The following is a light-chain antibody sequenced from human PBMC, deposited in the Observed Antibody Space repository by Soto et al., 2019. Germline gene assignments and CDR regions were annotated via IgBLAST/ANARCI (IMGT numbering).Light chain of an antibody. V-gene: IGKV3-20*01. CDR3: QQYGSSGT. CDR1: QSDGSNY. J-gene: IGKJ1*01. CDR2: GTS. Sequence: IVLTQSPGTLSSSPGDRATLSCRASQSDGSNYLAWYQQKPGQAPRLLIYGTSSRAAGIPDRFSGSGSGTDFTLTISRLEPEDFAVYYCQQYGSSGTFGQGTKVDIK.